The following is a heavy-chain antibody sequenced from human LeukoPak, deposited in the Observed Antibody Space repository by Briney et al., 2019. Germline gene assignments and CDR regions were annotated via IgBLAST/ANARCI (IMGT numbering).Heavy chain of an antibody. V-gene: IGHV4-61*02. CDR2: IYTSGST. J-gene: IGHJ4*02. Sequence: RTSETLSLTCTVSGGSISSGDYYWSWIRQPAGKGLEWIGRIYTSGSTNYNPSLKSRVTISVDTSKNQFSLKLSSVTAADTAVYYCARGVVVVAGIDYWGQGTLVTVSS. CDR3: ARGVVVVAGIDY. D-gene: IGHD2-15*01. CDR1: GGSISSGDYY.